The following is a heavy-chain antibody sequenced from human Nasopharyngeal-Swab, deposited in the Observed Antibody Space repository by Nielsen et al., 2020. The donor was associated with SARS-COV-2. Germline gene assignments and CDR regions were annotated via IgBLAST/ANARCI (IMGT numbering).Heavy chain of an antibody. CDR1: GLGFSSYE. Sequence: GESLKISCAAPGLGFSSYEMNWVRQAPGKGLEWVSSISSGSSYIYYADSVKGRFTISRDHAKNSLYLQMNSLRAEDTAVYYCAREVPYSGHDDAFDIWGQGTMVTVSA. D-gene: IGHD5-12*01. CDR3: AREVPYSGHDDAFDI. J-gene: IGHJ3*02. V-gene: IGHV3-21*01. CDR2: ISSGSSYI.